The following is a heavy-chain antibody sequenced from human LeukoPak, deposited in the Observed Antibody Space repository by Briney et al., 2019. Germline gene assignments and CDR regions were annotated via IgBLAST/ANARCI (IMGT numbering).Heavy chain of an antibody. V-gene: IGHV5-51*01. Sequence: GESLKISCKGSGCSFTNYWIAWVRQMPGKGLEWMGIIYPDDSDTKYSPSFQGQVTISADKSISTAYLQWNSLEASDTAMYYCARHPIYCSGGTCFSSNYFDYWGQGPLVTVSS. CDR3: ARHPIYCSGGTCFSSNYFDY. J-gene: IGHJ4*02. D-gene: IGHD2-15*01. CDR2: IYPDDSDT. CDR1: GCSFTNYW.